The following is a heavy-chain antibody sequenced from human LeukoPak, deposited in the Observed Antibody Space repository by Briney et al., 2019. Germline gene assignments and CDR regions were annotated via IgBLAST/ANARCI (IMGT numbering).Heavy chain of an antibody. CDR2: ISAYNDNT. D-gene: IGHD2-21*02. Sequence: GASVNVSCKASGYTFTSYGITWVRQAPGQGLEWMGWISAYNDNTNYAQKVQGRVTMTTDTYSSTAYMELRSLRSDDTAVYYCARDRGTYCGGDCPSGDYWGQGTLVTVSS. J-gene: IGHJ4*02. CDR1: GYTFTSYG. CDR3: ARDRGTYCGGDCPSGDY. V-gene: IGHV1-18*01.